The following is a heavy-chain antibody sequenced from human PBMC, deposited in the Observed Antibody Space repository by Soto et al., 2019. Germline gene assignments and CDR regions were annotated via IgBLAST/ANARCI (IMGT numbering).Heavy chain of an antibody. Sequence: SVKVSCKASGGTFSSYTISWVRQAPGQGLEWMGRIIPILGIANYAQKFQGRVTITADKSTSTAYMELSSLRSEDTAVYYCARSIVVVPAARVAAFDIWGQGTMVTVSS. CDR1: GGTFSSYT. CDR2: IIPILGIA. J-gene: IGHJ3*02. V-gene: IGHV1-69*02. D-gene: IGHD2-2*01. CDR3: ARSIVVVPAARVAAFDI.